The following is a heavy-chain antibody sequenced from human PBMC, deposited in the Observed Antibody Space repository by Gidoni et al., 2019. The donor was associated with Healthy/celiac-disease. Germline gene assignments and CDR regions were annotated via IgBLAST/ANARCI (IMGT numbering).Heavy chain of an antibody. CDR2: ISSSSSYI. D-gene: IGHD1-1*01. V-gene: IGHV3-21*01. CDR3: ARSPPQAGTFDY. Sequence: EVQLVESGGGLVKPGGSLRLSCAAYGFTFSSYSMSWVRQATGKGLEWVSSISSSSSYIYYADSVKGRFPISRDNAKNSLYLQMNRLRAEDTAVYYCARSPPQAGTFDYWGPGTLVTVSS. CDR1: GFTFSSYS. J-gene: IGHJ4*02.